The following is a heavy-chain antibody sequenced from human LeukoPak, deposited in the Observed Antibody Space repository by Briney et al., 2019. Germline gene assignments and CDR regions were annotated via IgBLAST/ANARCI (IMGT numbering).Heavy chain of an antibody. D-gene: IGHD1-20*01. J-gene: IGHJ5*02. CDR3: ARDNWNLGSRWFDP. CDR1: GYTFTSYG. CDR2: ISAYNGNT. V-gene: IGHV1-18*01. Sequence: ASVKVSCKASGYTFTSYGISWVRQAPGQGLEWMGWISAYNGNTNYVQKLQGRVTITTDTSTSTAYMELRSLRSDDTAVYYCARDNWNLGSRWFDPWGQGTLVTVSS.